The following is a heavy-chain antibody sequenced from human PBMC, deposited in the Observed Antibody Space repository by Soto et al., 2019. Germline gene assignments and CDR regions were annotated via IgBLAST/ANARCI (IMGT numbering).Heavy chain of an antibody. CDR2: ISGSGGST. J-gene: IGHJ6*02. V-gene: IGHV3-23*01. Sequence: GGSLRLSCSASGFTFSSYAMSWVRQAPGKRLEWVSVISGSGGSTYYADSVKGRFTISRDNSNNTLYLQMNSLRAEDTAVYYCAKFDYGDYGYYYYGMDVWGQGTTVTVSS. CDR3: AKFDYGDYGYYYYGMDV. D-gene: IGHD4-17*01. CDR1: GFTFSSYA.